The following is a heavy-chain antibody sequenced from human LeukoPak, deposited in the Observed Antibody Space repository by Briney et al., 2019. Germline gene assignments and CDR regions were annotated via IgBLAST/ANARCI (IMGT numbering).Heavy chain of an antibody. D-gene: IGHD5-12*01. CDR1: GYTFTSYA. V-gene: IGHV1-2*02. CDR2: INPNSGGT. CDR3: AIEYSGYDYSFDY. Sequence: ASVKVSCKASGYTFTSYAMHWVRQAPGQGLEWMGWINPNSGGTNYAQKFQGRVTMTRDTSISTAYMELSRLRSDDTAVYHCAIEYSGYDYSFDYWGQGTLVTVSS. J-gene: IGHJ4*02.